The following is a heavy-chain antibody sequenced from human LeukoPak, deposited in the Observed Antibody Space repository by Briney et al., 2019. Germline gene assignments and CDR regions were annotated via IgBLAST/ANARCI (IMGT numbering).Heavy chain of an antibody. Sequence: PGRSLRLSCAASGFTFSSYAMHWVRQAPGKGLEWVAVISYDGSNKYYADSVKGRFTISRDNAKNSLYLQMNSLRAEDTAVYYCARDYSSGWYNYFDYWGQGTLVTVSS. CDR2: ISYDGSNK. D-gene: IGHD6-19*01. V-gene: IGHV3-30-3*01. J-gene: IGHJ4*02. CDR3: ARDYSSGWYNYFDY. CDR1: GFTFSSYA.